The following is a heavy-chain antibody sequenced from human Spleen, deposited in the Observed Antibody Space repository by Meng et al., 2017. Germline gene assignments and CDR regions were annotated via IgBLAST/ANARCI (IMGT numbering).Heavy chain of an antibody. V-gene: IGHV3-23*01. J-gene: IGHJ4*02. CDR3: AKGSSFGGELAY. CDR2: VSTAGHTT. CDR1: GFSFNTYA. Sequence: EVQLLESGGGLVQPGGSLRLSCAASGFSFNTYAMSWVRQAPGKGLAWVSTVSTAGHTTFYADSVRGRFTISRDNSMNTLFLHMNGLRAEDTAVYYCAKGSSFGGELAYWGQGVLVTVSS. D-gene: IGHD3-3*01.